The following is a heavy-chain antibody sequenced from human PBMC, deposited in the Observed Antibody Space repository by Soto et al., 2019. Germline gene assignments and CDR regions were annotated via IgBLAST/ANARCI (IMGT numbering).Heavy chain of an antibody. CDR2: IYYSGST. CDR1: GGSVSSGSYY. Sequence: SETLSLTCTVSGGSVSSGSYYWSWIRQPPGKGLEWIGYIYYSGSTNYNPPLKSRVTISVDTSKNQFSLKLSSVTAADTAVYYCARVLEGAPLYGMDVWGQGTTVTVSS. J-gene: IGHJ6*02. V-gene: IGHV4-61*01. D-gene: IGHD1-1*01. CDR3: ARVLEGAPLYGMDV.